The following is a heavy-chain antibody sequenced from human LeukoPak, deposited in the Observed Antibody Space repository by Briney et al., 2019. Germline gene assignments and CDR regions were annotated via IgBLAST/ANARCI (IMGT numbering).Heavy chain of an antibody. V-gene: IGHV1-2*02. CDR3: ARARGITMVRGVNVAFDI. Sequence: ASVKVSCKASGYTFTGYYMHWVRQAPGQGLEWMGWINPNSGGTNYAQKFQGRVTMTRDTSISTAYMELSRLRSDDTAVYYCARARGITMVRGVNVAFDIWGQGTMVTVSS. D-gene: IGHD3-10*01. CDR1: GYTFTGYY. J-gene: IGHJ3*02. CDR2: INPNSGGT.